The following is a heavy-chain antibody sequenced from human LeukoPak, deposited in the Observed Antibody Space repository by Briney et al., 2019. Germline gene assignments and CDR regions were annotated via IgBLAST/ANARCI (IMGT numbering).Heavy chain of an antibody. D-gene: IGHD3-22*01. CDR3: ARGSGYYEQYYFDY. Sequence: GGSLRLSCAASGFTFDDYAMHWVRQAPGKGLEWVSGISWNSGSIGYADSVKGRFTISRDNAKNSLYLQMNSLRAEDTAVYYCARGSGYYEQYYFDYWCQGTLVTVSS. CDR1: GFTFDDYA. V-gene: IGHV3-9*01. J-gene: IGHJ4*02. CDR2: ISWNSGSI.